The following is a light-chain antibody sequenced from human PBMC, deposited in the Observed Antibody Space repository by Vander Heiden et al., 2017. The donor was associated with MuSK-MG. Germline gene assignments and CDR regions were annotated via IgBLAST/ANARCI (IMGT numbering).Light chain of an antibody. V-gene: IGLV1-51*02. Sequence: QSVLTQPPSVPAAPGPKVTISCSGSSSNIGNNYVSWYQQVPGTAPRLLIYENNKRPSGIPAGFSGSKSDTSATLGITGLQAGDEADFYCGTWDSNLSTAIFGGGTKLTVL. CDR3: GTWDSNLSTAI. CDR2: ENN. CDR1: SSNIGNNY. J-gene: IGLJ2*01.